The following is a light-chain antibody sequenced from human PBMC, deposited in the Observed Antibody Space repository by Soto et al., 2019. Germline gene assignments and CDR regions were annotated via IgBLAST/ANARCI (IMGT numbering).Light chain of an antibody. CDR3: QQYVTSPRT. V-gene: IGKV3-20*01. CDR1: QSLRATY. J-gene: IGKJ1*01. CDR2: GAS. Sequence: ELVLTQSPATLSLSPGGIATLSCRASQSLRATYVAWYQQKPGQAPRLLIYGASFRATGVPDRFSGRGSGTDFTLSISRLEPEDFAVYFCQQYVTSPRTFGQGTKVEIK.